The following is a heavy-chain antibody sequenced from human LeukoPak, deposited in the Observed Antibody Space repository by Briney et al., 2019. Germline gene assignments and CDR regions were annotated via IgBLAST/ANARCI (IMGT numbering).Heavy chain of an antibody. CDR1: GFTLSSCS. D-gene: IGHD6-13*01. Sequence: GGSLRLSFAASGFTLSSCSMSWVRQAPGKGLEWVSSISRSSGYVFYAASMKGRFTVSRDNSKNSLYLQMNTLRAEDTAVYYCARFPEGSSTWSIDFWGQGTLVTVSS. CDR3: ARFPEGSSTWSIDF. V-gene: IGHV3-21*01. J-gene: IGHJ4*02. CDR2: ISRSSGYV.